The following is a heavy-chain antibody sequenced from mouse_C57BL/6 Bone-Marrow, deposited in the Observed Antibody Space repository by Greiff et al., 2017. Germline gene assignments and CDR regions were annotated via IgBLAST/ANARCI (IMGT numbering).Heavy chain of an antibody. CDR2: INPSTGGT. CDR1: GYSFTGYY. D-gene: IGHD6-2*01. V-gene: IGHV1-43*01. CDR3: ARRGVSYAMDY. J-gene: IGHJ4*01. Sequence: EVKLQESGPELVKPGASVKISCKASGYSFTGYYMHWVKQSSEKSLEWIGEINPSTGGTSYNQKFKGKATLTVDKSSSTAYMQLKSLTSEDSAVYYCARRGVSYAMDYWGQGTSVTVSS.